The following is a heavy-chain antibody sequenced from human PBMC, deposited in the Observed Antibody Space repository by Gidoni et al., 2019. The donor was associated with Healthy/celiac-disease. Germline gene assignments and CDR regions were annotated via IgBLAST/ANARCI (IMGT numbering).Heavy chain of an antibody. J-gene: IGHJ6*02. CDR2: ISSSSSYI. Sequence: APGKGLEWVSSISSSSSYIYYADSVKGRFTISRDNAKNSLYLQMNSLRAEDTAVYYCARANRADYCTNGVCYSYYYGMDVWGQGTTVTVSS. CDR3: ARANRADYCTNGVCYSYYYGMDV. D-gene: IGHD2-8*01. V-gene: IGHV3-21*01.